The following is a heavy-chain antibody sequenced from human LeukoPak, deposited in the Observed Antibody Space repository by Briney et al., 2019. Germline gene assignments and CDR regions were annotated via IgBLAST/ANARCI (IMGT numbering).Heavy chain of an antibody. CDR3: ASTLPGWHKSMVRGVISWFDP. Sequence: AASVKVSCKASGYTFTGYYMHWVRQAPGQGLEWMGWINPNSGGTNYAQKFQGRVTMTRDTSISTAYMELSRLRSDDTAVYYCASTLPGWHKSMVRGVISWFDPWGQGTLVTVSS. D-gene: IGHD3-10*01. CDR2: INPNSGGT. J-gene: IGHJ5*02. V-gene: IGHV1-2*02. CDR1: GYTFTGYY.